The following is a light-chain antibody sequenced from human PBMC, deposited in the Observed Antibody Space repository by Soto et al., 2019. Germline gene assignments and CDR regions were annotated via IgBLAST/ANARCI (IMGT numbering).Light chain of an antibody. CDR1: SSDVGGYNY. CDR3: CSYAGSYTYYV. Sequence: ALTQPRSVSGSPGQSVTISCTGTSSDVGGYNYVSWYQQHPGKAPKLMIYDVSKRPSGVPDRFSGSKSGNTASLTISGLQAEDEADYYCCSYAGSYTYYVFGTGTKVTVL. V-gene: IGLV2-11*01. J-gene: IGLJ1*01. CDR2: DVS.